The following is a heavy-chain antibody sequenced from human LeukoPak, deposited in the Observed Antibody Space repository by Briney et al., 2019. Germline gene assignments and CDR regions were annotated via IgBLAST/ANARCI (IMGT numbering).Heavy chain of an antibody. CDR3: ARNVAPAHFDY. Sequence: SQTLSLTCAISGDSVSSNDAAWNWIRQSLSRGLEWLGRTYYRSKWYTEYGTSVRSRITINSDTSKNQFSLQLNSMTPEDTALYYCARNVAPAHFDYWGQGALVTVSS. D-gene: IGHD2-2*01. CDR1: GDSVSSNDAA. CDR2: TYYRSKWYT. J-gene: IGHJ4*02. V-gene: IGHV6-1*01.